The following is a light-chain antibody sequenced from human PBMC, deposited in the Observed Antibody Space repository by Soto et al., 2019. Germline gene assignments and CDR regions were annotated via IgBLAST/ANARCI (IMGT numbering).Light chain of an antibody. J-gene: IGKJ1*01. CDR2: DAS. CDR3: QHFNSYPWT. CDR1: QDIGKF. Sequence: DIQMTQSQSSLSPSVGDRVTITCRASQDIGKFLNWYQQKPGKAPKLLIYDASNLQTGVPSRFSGSGSGTHFTFTISSLQPEDSATYYCQHFNSYPWTFGQGTKVDIK. V-gene: IGKV1-33*01.